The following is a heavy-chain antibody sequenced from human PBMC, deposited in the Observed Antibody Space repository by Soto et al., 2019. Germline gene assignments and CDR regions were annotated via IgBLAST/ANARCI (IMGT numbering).Heavy chain of an antibody. J-gene: IGHJ4*02. CDR1: GYTFTSYG. Sequence: QVHLVQSGAEVKKPGASVKVSCKASGYTFTSYGITWVRQAPGQGLEWMGWISAHNGNTDYAQKLQGRVIVTRDTSTSTAYMELRSLKSDDTAVYYCARGRYGDYWGQGALVTVSS. CDR2: ISAHNGNT. CDR3: ARGRYGDY. V-gene: IGHV1-18*01. D-gene: IGHD1-1*01.